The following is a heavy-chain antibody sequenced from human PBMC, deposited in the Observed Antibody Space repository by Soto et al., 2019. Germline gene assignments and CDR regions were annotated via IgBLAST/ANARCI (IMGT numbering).Heavy chain of an antibody. J-gene: IGHJ4*02. D-gene: IGHD2-21*01. CDR2: ISPKSTFR. V-gene: IGHV3-11*06. CDR1: GFPFNDYY. CDR3: VRGGGGGLFEH. Sequence: LRLSCATSGFPFNDYYMTWIRQAPGKGLEWLSHISPKSTFRNYADSVKGRFTISRDNTESSLFLQMNSLGVDDTAVYSCVRGGGGGLFEHWGQGVLVTVSS.